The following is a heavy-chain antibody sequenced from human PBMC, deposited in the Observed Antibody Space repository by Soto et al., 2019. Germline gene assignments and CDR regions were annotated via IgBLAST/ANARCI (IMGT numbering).Heavy chain of an antibody. V-gene: IGHV3-21*01. D-gene: IGHD3-10*01. Sequence: EVQLLESGGGLAQSGGSLRLSCAASGFTFSSYSMNWVRQAPGKGLEWVSSISSSSSYIYYADSVKGRFTISRDNAKNSLYLQMNSLRAEDTAVYYCARAGWFGVLLGYFDYWGQGTLVTVSS. CDR3: ARAGWFGVLLGYFDY. J-gene: IGHJ4*02. CDR1: GFTFSSYS. CDR2: ISSSSSYI.